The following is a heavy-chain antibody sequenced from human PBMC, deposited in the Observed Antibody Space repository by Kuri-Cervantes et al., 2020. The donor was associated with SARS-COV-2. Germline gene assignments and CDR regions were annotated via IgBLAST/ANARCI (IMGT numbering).Heavy chain of an antibody. CDR3: ARGGGYSNLGYYFDY. CDR2: IYYSGST. Sequence: GSLRLSCALYGGSFSGFYWSWIRQPPGKGLEWIGYIYYSGSTNYNPSLKSRVTISVDTSKNQFSLKLSSVTAADTAVYYCARGGGYSNLGYYFDYWGQGTLVTVSS. V-gene: IGHV4-59*01. J-gene: IGHJ4*02. CDR1: GGSFSGFY. D-gene: IGHD4-11*01.